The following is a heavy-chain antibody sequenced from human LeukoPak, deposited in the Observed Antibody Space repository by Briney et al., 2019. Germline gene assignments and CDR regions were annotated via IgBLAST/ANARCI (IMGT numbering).Heavy chain of an antibody. J-gene: IGHJ4*02. CDR1: GGSISSTPYY. CDR3: ARDCTNGVCFDY. Sequence: SETLSLTCTVSGGSISSTPYYWGWIRQPPGKGLEWIGNMYYGGSTYYNPSLKSRVTISVDTSKNQFSLRLSSVTAADTAVYYCARDCTNGVCFDYWGQGTLVTVSS. CDR2: MYYGGST. V-gene: IGHV4-39*01. D-gene: IGHD2-8*01.